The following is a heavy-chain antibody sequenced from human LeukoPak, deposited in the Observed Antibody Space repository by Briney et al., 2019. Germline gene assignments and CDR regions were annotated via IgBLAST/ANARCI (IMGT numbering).Heavy chain of an antibody. D-gene: IGHD3-22*01. V-gene: IGHV4-4*07. CDR2: IYSSGST. J-gene: IGHJ4*02. Sequence: SETLSLTCTVSTGSISSYYCSWIRQPAGKGLEYIGRIYSSGSTNYSPSLKSRVTMSVDTSKNQFSLKLTSVTAADTAVYYCASLRYYDRNDFDYWGQGTLVTVSS. CDR3: ASLRYYDRNDFDY. CDR1: TGSISSYY.